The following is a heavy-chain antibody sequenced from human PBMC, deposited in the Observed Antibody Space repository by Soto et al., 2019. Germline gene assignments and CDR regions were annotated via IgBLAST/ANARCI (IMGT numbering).Heavy chain of an antibody. CDR2: ISGSGGST. V-gene: IGHV3-23*01. D-gene: IGHD6-19*01. J-gene: IGHJ4*02. CDR3: ANSVASVAGTGFDY. Sequence: GGSLRLSCAASGFTFCSYAMSWVRQAPGKGLEWVSAISGSGGSTYYADSVKGRFTISRDNSKNTLYLQMNSLRAEDTAVYYCANSVASVAGTGFDYWGQGTLVTVSS. CDR1: GFTFCSYA.